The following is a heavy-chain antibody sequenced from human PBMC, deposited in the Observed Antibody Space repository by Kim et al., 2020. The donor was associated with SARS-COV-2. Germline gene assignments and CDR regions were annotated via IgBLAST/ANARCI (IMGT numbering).Heavy chain of an antibody. CDR2: INHSGST. J-gene: IGHJ4*02. Sequence: SETLSLTCAVYGGSFSGYYWSWIRQPPGKGLEWIGEINHSGSTNYNPSLKSRVTISVDTSKNQFSLKLSSVTAADTAVYYCARVLYCSSTSCFKYYFDYWGQGTLVTVSS. D-gene: IGHD2-2*01. V-gene: IGHV4-34*01. CDR3: ARVLYCSSTSCFKYYFDY. CDR1: GGSFSGYY.